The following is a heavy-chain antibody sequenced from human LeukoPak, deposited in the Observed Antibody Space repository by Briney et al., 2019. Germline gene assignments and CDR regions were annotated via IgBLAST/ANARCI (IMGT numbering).Heavy chain of an antibody. CDR1: GVSFSGYY. J-gene: IGHJ4*02. CDR2: ISHSGST. D-gene: IGHD7-27*01. V-gene: IGHV4-34*01. CDR3: TRTSPGVPLDV. Sequence: SETLSLTCAVSGVSFSGYYWSWIRQPPGKGPEWIAEISHSGSTSYNPSLKSRVTISLDTPKNQFSLKLNFVTAADTAVYYCTRTSPGVPLDVWGQGALVTVSS.